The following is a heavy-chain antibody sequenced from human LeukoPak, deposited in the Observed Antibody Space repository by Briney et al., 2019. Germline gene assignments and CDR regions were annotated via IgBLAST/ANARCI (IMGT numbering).Heavy chain of an antibody. Sequence: ASVTVSCKASGYTFTSYYMHWVRQAPGQGLEWMGIINPSGGSTSYAQKFQGRVTMTRDTSTSTVYMELSSLRSEDTAVYYCAREAVAGPNYYYYGMDVWGQGTTVTVSS. V-gene: IGHV1-46*01. CDR3: AREAVAGPNYYYYGMDV. D-gene: IGHD6-19*01. CDR2: INPSGGST. CDR1: GYTFTSYY. J-gene: IGHJ6*02.